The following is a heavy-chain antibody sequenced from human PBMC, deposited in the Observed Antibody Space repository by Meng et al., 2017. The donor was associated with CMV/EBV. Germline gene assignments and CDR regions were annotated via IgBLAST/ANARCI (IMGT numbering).Heavy chain of an antibody. J-gene: IGHJ4*02. CDR2: ISGNGFTT. D-gene: IGHD7-27*01. V-gene: IGHV3-23*01. CDR3: AKRTAQLGIFDY. CDR1: GFTFSAST. Sequence: CAASGFTFSASTMSCVRQAPGKGLEWVSAISGNGFTTNYADSVKGRFTISRDNSKNTLYLQMNSLRAEDTAVYYCAKRTAQLGIFDYWGQGTLVTVSS.